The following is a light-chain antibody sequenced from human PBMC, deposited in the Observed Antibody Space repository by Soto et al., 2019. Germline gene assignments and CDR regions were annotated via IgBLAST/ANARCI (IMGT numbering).Light chain of an antibody. V-gene: IGLV3-27*01. J-gene: IGLJ2*01. Sequence: SYELTQPSSVSVSPGQTARITCSGDILAKKKYSRWFQQKPGQAPVLVIYKDNERPSGIPERFSGSSSGTTVTLTISGAQVEDEADYHCYSVADNYVVFGGGTQLTVL. CDR3: YSVADNYVV. CDR1: ILAKKKY. CDR2: KDN.